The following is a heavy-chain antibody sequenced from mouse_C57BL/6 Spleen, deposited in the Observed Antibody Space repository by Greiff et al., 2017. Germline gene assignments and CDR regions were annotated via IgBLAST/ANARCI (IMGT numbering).Heavy chain of an antibody. D-gene: IGHD1-1*01. J-gene: IGHJ4*01. CDR1: GYTFTCYW. V-gene: IGHV1-55*01. CDR3: ARITTVVEDYAMDY. Sequence: QVQLQQPGAELVKPGASVKMSCKASGYTFTCYWITWVKQRPGQGLEWIGDIYPGSGSTNYNEKFKSKATLTVDTSSSTAYMQLSSLTSEDSAVYYCARITTVVEDYAMDYWGQGTSVTVSS. CDR2: IYPGSGST.